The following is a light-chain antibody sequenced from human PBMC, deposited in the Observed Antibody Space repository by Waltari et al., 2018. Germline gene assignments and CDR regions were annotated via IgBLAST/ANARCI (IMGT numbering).Light chain of an antibody. CDR3: NSYAGSSSWV. CDR2: DVS. V-gene: IGLV2-14*01. J-gene: IGLJ3*02. CDR1: SSAVGFYNY. Sequence: QSALTQPASVSGPPGQSITISCTGTSSAVGFYNYFSWYQQHPGKAPKLMIYDVSERPSGVSNRFSGSKSGNTASLTISGLQAEDEADYYCNSYAGSSSWVFGGGTKLTVL.